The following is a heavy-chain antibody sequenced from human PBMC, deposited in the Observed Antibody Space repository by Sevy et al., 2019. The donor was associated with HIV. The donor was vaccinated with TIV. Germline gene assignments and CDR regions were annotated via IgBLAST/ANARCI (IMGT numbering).Heavy chain of an antibody. CDR3: ARDGARITMVQGVMAYYHGMDV. V-gene: IGHV3-21*01. CDR2: ISSSSNYI. D-gene: IGHD3-10*01. CDR1: GFTFSTYS. Sequence: GGSLRLSCAASGFTFSTYSMNWVRQAPGKGLEWVSSISSSSNYIYYADSLKGRFTISRENAKNSRYLQMNSLRADDTAVYYCARDGARITMVQGVMAYYHGMDVWGQGTTVTVSS. J-gene: IGHJ6*02.